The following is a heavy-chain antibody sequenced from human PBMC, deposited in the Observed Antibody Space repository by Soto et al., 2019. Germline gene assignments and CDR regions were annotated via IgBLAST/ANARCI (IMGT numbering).Heavy chain of an antibody. Sequence: GGSLRLSCAASGFTFSSYGMHWVRQAPGKGLEGVAVISYDGSNKYYADSVKGRFTISRDNSKNTLYLQMNSLRAEDTAVYYCANELEDIVVVPAAIGAGTTWTFDYWGQGTLVTVSS. CDR2: ISYDGSNK. V-gene: IGHV3-30*18. D-gene: IGHD2-2*01. J-gene: IGHJ4*02. CDR3: ANELEDIVVVPAAIGAGTTWTFDY. CDR1: GFTFSSYG.